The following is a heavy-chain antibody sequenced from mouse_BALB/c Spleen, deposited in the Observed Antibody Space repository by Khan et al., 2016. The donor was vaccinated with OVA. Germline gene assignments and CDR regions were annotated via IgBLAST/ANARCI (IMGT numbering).Heavy chain of an antibody. D-gene: IGHD1-3*01. Sequence: QMQLEESGPGLVEPSQSLSITCTVSGFSLTSYGVHWVRQPPGKGLEWLGVIWAGGSTNYNSARMSRLSISKDNSKSQGFLKMNRLHTYDTAMYYCARHVDIWGQGTTLTVSS. V-gene: IGHV2-9*02. J-gene: IGHJ2*01. CDR2: IWAGGST. CDR1: GFSLTSYG. CDR3: ARHVDI.